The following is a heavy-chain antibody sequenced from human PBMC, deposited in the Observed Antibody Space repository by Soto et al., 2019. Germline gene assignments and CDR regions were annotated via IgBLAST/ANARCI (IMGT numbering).Heavy chain of an antibody. CDR2: IIPIFGTA. V-gene: IGHV1-69*13. J-gene: IGHJ3*02. CDR1: GGTFSSYA. D-gene: IGHD3-10*01. Sequence: SVKVSCKASGGTFSSYAISWVRQAPGQGLEWMGGIIPIFGTANYAQKFQGRVTITADESTSTAYMELSSLRSEDTAVYYCAATGGVTMVRGVDAFDIWGQGTMVTVSS. CDR3: AATGGVTMVRGVDAFDI.